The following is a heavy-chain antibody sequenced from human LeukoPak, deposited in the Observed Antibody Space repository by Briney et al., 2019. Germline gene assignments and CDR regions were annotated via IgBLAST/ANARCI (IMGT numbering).Heavy chain of an antibody. Sequence: GGSLRLPCAASGFTFSSYAMSWVRQAPGKGLEWVSAISGSGGAAYYADPVKGRFTISRDNSENTLYLQMNSLRAEDTAVYYCAKVKGLMIVGRIWDAFDIWGQGTMVTVSS. CDR2: ISGSGGAA. V-gene: IGHV3-23*01. D-gene: IGHD3-22*01. J-gene: IGHJ3*02. CDR3: AKVKGLMIVGRIWDAFDI. CDR1: GFTFSSYA.